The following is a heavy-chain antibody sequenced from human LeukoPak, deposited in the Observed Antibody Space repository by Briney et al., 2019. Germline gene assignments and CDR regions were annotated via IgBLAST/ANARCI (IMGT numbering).Heavy chain of an antibody. CDR2: IYTSGST. CDR3: AREDYYDSSGYYYLPYFDY. CDR1: GGSISSGGYY. D-gene: IGHD3-22*01. J-gene: IGHJ4*02. Sequence: PSQTLSLTCTVSGGSISSGGYYWSWIRQHPGKGLEWIGRIYTSGSTNYNPSLKSRVTMSVDTSKNQFSLKLSSVTAADTAVYYCAREDYYDSSGYYYLPYFDYWGQGTLVTVSS. V-gene: IGHV4-61*02.